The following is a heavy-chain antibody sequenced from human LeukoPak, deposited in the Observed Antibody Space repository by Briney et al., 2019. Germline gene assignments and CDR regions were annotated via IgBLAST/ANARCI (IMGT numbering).Heavy chain of an antibody. D-gene: IGHD6-13*01. V-gene: IGHV4-59*01. CDR3: ARVTAAAGYYWYFDL. CDR2: IYYSGST. J-gene: IGHJ2*01. CDR1: GGSISSYY. Sequence: SETLSLTCTVSGGSISSYYWSWLRQPPGKGLEWLGYIYYSGSTNYNPSLKSRVTISVDTSKNQFSLKLSSVTAADTAVYYCARVTAAAGYYWYFDLWGRGTLVTVSS.